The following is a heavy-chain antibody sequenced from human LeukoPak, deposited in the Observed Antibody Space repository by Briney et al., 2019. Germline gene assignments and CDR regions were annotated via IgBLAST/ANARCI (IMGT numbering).Heavy chain of an antibody. Sequence: PSETLSLTCIVSGGTISSYYWNWIPQPPGKGLEWIGYIHYSGSTKYNPSLKGRVTISVDTSKNQFSLKLSSVTAADTAVYYCARWYSSGWAFDYWGQGTLVTVSS. CDR3: ARWYSSGWAFDY. D-gene: IGHD6-19*01. CDR2: IHYSGST. J-gene: IGHJ4*02. V-gene: IGHV4-59*08. CDR1: GGTISSYY.